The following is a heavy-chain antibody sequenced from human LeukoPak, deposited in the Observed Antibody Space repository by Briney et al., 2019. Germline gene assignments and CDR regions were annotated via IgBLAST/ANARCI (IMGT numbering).Heavy chain of an antibody. CDR2: ISSNGGST. V-gene: IGHV3-64D*06. Sequence: GGSLRLSCSASGFTFSSYAMHWVRQAPGKGLDYVSAISSNGGSTYYADSVKGRFTISRDNSKNTLYLQMSSLRAEDTAVYYCVKSYDILTGPQRWGQGTLVTVSS. D-gene: IGHD3-9*01. CDR1: GFTFSSYA. CDR3: VKSYDILTGPQR. J-gene: IGHJ4*02.